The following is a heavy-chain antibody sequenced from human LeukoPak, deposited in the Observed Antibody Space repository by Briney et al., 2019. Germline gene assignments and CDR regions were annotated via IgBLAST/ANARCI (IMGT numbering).Heavy chain of an antibody. CDR3: ARTRRYGYSSSCFDY. CDR1: GFTFSSYS. D-gene: IGHD6-13*01. CDR2: ISSSSSYI. J-gene: IGHJ4*02. V-gene: IGHV3-21*04. Sequence: PGGSLRLSCAASGFTFSSYSMNWVRQAPGKGLEWVSSISSSSSYIYYADSVKGRFTISRDNAKNSLYLQMNSLRAEDTAVYYCARTRRYGYSSSCFDYWGQGTLVTVSS.